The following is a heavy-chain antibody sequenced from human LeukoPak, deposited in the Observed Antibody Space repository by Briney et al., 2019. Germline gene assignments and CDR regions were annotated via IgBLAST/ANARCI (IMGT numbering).Heavy chain of an antibody. CDR1: GGSISSYY. D-gene: IGHD6-6*01. Sequence: SETLSLTCTVSGGSISSYYWSWIRQPPGKGLEWIGYIYYSGSTNYNPSLKSRVTISVDTSKNQFSLKLSPVTAADTAVYYCARDYSSSLDYWGQGTLVTVSS. J-gene: IGHJ4*02. CDR3: ARDYSSSLDY. CDR2: IYYSGST. V-gene: IGHV4-59*01.